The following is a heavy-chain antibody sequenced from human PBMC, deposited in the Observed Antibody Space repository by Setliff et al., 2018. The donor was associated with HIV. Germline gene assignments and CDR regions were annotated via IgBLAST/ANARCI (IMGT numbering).Heavy chain of an antibody. J-gene: IGHJ3*02. Sequence: ASVKVSCKASGYTFTGYYKHWVRQAPGQGLEWMGWINPNTGGTNFAQKFQGRVTMTRDTSISTAYMELSRLRSDDTAVYYCGRDPFWSGYDAFDIWGQGTMVTVSS. CDR2: INPNTGGT. D-gene: IGHD3-3*01. V-gene: IGHV1-2*02. CDR1: GYTFTGYY. CDR3: GRDPFWSGYDAFDI.